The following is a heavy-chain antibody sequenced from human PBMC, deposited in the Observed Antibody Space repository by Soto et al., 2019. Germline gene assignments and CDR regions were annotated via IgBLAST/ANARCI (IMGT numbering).Heavy chain of an antibody. J-gene: IGHJ4*02. CDR2: ISHSGST. CDR1: GGSISSDNW. V-gene: IGHV4-4*02. CDR3: ARDSRGYGFDY. D-gene: IGHD4-17*01. Sequence: QVQLQESGPGLVQPSGTLSLTCAVSGGSISSDNWWSWVRQPPGKGLEMIGQISHSGSTNYNPSLKSRVTISLDKSKNHVSRKLSSVTAADTAIYYCARDSRGYGFDYWGQGTLVTVSS.